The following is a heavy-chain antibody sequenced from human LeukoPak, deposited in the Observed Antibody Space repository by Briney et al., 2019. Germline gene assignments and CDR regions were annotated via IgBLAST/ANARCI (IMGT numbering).Heavy chain of an antibody. CDR3: ARVMAARREDLNWFDP. V-gene: IGHV4-39*07. CDR2: IYYSGNT. J-gene: IGHJ5*02. D-gene: IGHD6-6*01. Sequence: SETLSLTCTVSGGSISSSGSYWDWIRQPPGKGLEWIGSIYYSGNTYNPSLKSRVTISVDTSKNQFSLNLTSVNAADTAVYYCARVMAARREDLNWFDPWGQGTLVTVSS. CDR1: GGSISSSGSY.